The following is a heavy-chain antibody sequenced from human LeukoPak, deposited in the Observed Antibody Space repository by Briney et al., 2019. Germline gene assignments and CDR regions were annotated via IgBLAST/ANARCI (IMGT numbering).Heavy chain of an antibody. CDR2: ISSSGSTI. J-gene: IGHJ4*02. CDR1: GFTFSDYY. V-gene: IGHV3-11*01. D-gene: IGHD3-22*01. Sequence: GGSLTLSCAASGFTFSDYYMSWIRQAPGKGLEWVSYISSSGSTIYYADSVKGRFSISRDNAKNSLYLQMNSLRAEDTAVYYCARALYYDSSEGYLVYWGQGTLVTVSS. CDR3: ARALYYDSSEGYLVY.